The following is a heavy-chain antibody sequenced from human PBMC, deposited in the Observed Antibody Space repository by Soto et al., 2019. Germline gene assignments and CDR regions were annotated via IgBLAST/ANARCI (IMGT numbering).Heavy chain of an antibody. Sequence: PSETLSLTCTVSGGSISSYYWSWIRQPPGKGLEWIGYIYYSGSTNYNPSLKSRVTISVDTSKNQFSLKLSSVTAADTAVYYCARGAPTLRFLVPRGISPYGMDVWGQGTTVTVSS. CDR3: ARGAPTLRFLVPRGISPYGMDV. D-gene: IGHD3-3*01. V-gene: IGHV4-59*01. CDR1: GGSISSYY. CDR2: IYYSGST. J-gene: IGHJ6*02.